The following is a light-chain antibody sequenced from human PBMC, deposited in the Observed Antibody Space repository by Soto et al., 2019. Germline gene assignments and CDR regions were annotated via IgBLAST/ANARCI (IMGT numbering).Light chain of an antibody. CDR2: TGS. J-gene: IGKJ5*01. CDR3: QQAASFPIT. CDR1: HGIKNW. Sequence: DIQITQSPSYVSASVGDRVTITCRASHGIKNWLAWYQQKPGKAPNLLIYTGSSLQSGVPSRFSGSGSGTDFTLTINSLQPEDFATYYCQQAASFPITFGQGTRLEIK. V-gene: IGKV1-12*01.